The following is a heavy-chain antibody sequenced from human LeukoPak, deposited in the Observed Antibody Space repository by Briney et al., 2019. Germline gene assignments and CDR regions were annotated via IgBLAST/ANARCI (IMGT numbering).Heavy chain of an antibody. CDR1: GGSISSSSYY. D-gene: IGHD3/OR15-3a*01. CDR3: ARWRTARTGFDY. CDR2: IYYSGST. V-gene: IGHV4-39*01. Sequence: SETLSLTCTVSGGSISSSSYYWGWIRQPPGKGLEWIGSIYYSGSTYYNPSLKSRVTISVDTSKNQFSLKVISVTAADTAVYYCARWRTARTGFDYWGQGTLVTVSS. J-gene: IGHJ4*02.